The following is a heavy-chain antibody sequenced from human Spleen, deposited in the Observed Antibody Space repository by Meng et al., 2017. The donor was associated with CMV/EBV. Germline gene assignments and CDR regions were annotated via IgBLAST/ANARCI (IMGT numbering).Heavy chain of an antibody. D-gene: IGHD3-3*01. J-gene: IGHJ4*02. CDR3: VRLSYYDFWSGYPDY. V-gene: IGHV3-48*03. Sequence: GESLKISCVVSGFTLSSYDVNWVRQAPGKGLEWLSYVSTRVSFTYYADSVEGRFTISSDSAKNSLYLHMNGLRAEDTAVYYCVRLSYYDFWSGYPDYWGQGTLVTVSS. CDR1: GFTLSSYD. CDR2: VSTRVSFT.